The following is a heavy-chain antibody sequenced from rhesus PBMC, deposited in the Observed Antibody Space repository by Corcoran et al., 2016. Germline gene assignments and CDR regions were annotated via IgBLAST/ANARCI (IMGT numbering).Heavy chain of an antibody. V-gene: IGHV4-80*01. D-gene: IGHD6-37*01. CDR3: ARDGGGGWSGEDY. CDR1: GASISSYW. J-gene: IGHJ4*01. Sequence: QVQLQESGPGLVKPSETLSLTCAVSGASISSYWWNWIRQPPGQGMEWSGENNGNSGSSNNHPSVNSRVTISKDASKNQFSLKLSSVTAADTAVYYCARDGGGGWSGEDYWGQGVLVTVSS. CDR2: NNGNSGSS.